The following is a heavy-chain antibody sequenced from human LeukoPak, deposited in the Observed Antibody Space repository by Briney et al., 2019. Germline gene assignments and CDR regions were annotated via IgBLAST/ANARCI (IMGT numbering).Heavy chain of an antibody. V-gene: IGHV3-48*03. Sequence: GGSLRLSCAASGFTFSSYEMNWVRQAPGKGLEWVSYISSGGGTIYYADSVKGRFTISRDNAKNPFYLQMNSLRAEDTAVYYCARWGAFDYWGQGTLVTVSS. CDR2: ISSGGGTI. CDR3: ARWGAFDY. D-gene: IGHD3-16*01. J-gene: IGHJ4*02. CDR1: GFTFSSYE.